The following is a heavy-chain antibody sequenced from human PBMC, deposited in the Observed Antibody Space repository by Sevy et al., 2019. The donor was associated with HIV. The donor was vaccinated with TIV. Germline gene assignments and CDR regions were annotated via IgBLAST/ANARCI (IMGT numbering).Heavy chain of an antibody. J-gene: IGHJ6*02. CDR2: ISAYNGNT. Sequence: ASVKVSCKASGYTFTSYGISWVRQAPGQGLEWMGWISAYNGNTNYAQKLQGRVTMTTDTSTSTAYMELRSLRSDDTAVYYCAGSAAYSYGYSYYYYGMDVWGQGTTVTVSS. CDR1: GYTFTSYG. CDR3: AGSAAYSYGYSYYYYGMDV. D-gene: IGHD5-18*01. V-gene: IGHV1-18*01.